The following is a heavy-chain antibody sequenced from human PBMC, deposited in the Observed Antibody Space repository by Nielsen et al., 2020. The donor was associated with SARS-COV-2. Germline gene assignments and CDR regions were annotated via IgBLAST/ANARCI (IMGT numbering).Heavy chain of an antibody. CDR2: MNPNSGNT. V-gene: IGHV1-8*01. CDR1: GYTFTSYD. CDR3: ARGRSRHAYYYYGMDV. Sequence: ASVKVSCKASGYTFTSYDINWVRQATGQGLEWMGWMNPNSGNTGYAQKFQGRVTMTRNTSISTAYMELSSLRAEDTAVYYCARGRSRHAYYYYGMDVWGQGTTVTVSS. J-gene: IGHJ6*02.